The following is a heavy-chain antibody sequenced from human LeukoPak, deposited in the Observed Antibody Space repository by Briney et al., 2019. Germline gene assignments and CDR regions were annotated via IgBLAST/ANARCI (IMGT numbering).Heavy chain of an antibody. D-gene: IGHD1-26*01. CDR1: GGSISSINYY. CDR3: ARDPGGSGSYWEAFDI. CDR2: IYTSGST. V-gene: IGHV4-61*02. J-gene: IGHJ3*02. Sequence: SETLSLTCTVSGGSISSINYYWSWIRQPAGKGLEWIGRIYTSGSTNYNPSLKSRVTISVDTSKNQSSLKLTSVTAADTAVYYCARDPGGSGSYWEAFDIWGQGTMVTVSS.